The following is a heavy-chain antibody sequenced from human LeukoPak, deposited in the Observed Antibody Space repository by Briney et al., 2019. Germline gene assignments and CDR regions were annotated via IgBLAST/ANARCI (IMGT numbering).Heavy chain of an antibody. CDR2: IKEDGSEK. V-gene: IGHV3-7*01. CDR1: GFTFSHYW. J-gene: IGHJ4*02. CDR3: ARLNWNYADY. D-gene: IGHD3-3*01. Sequence: PGVSLRLSCIASGFTFSHYWMTWVRQVPEKGLEWVANIKEDGSEKDYVDSVKGRFTIPRDNGKNSLYLQMNSLRGEDTAVYYCARLNWNYADYWGQGTLVTVSS.